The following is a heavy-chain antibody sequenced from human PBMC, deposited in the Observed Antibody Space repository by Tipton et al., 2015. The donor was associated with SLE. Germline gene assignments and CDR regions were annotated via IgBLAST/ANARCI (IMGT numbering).Heavy chain of an antibody. CDR2: ISTYNGNT. V-gene: IGHV1-18*01. CDR3: ARVRVDTAMGVFDF. D-gene: IGHD5-18*01. CDR1: GGTFSSYS. J-gene: IGHJ4*02. Sequence: QLVQSGPEVKKPGSSVKVTCKASGGTFSSYSISWVRQAPGQGLEWMGWISTYNGNTNYAQKLQGRVTMTSDTSTSTAYMELRSLRSDGTAIYYCARVRVDTAMGVFDFWGQGTLVTVSS.